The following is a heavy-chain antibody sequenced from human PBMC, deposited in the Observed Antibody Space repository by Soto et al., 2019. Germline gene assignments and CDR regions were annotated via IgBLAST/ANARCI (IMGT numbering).Heavy chain of an antibody. Sequence: SETLSLTCTVSGGSISSGGYYWSWIRQHPGKGLEWIGYIYYSGSTYYNPSLKSRVTISVDTSKNQFSLKLSSVTAADTAVYYCASSSPGVYYYYGMDVWGQGTTVTVSS. J-gene: IGHJ6*02. CDR2: IYYSGST. CDR1: GGSISSGGYY. V-gene: IGHV4-31*03. D-gene: IGHD3-10*01. CDR3: ASSSPGVYYYYGMDV.